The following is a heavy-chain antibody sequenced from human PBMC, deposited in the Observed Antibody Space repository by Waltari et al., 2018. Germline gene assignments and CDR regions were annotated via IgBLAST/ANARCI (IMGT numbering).Heavy chain of an antibody. Sequence: EAQQVESGGDLVQPGGSLRLSCVVSGFTLSNYWRSWVRQDPGKGLEWVANINKDGTETYYVDSVRGRFTISKDDAKNSVYLQMNSLKVVDTAVYYCIRDYGSPYWGQGTLVTVSS. CDR2: INKDGTET. J-gene: IGHJ4*02. D-gene: IGHD6-19*01. CDR1: GFTLSNYW. V-gene: IGHV3-7*03. CDR3: IRDYGSPY.